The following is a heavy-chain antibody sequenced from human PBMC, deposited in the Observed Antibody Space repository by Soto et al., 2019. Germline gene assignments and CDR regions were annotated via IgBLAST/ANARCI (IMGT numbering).Heavy chain of an antibody. CDR2: ISSSSSYI. D-gene: IGHD3-10*01. V-gene: IGHV3-21*01. Sequence: EVQLVESGGGLVKPGGSLRLSCAASGFTFSSYSMNWVCQAPGKGLEWVSSISSSSSYIYYADSVKGRFTISRDNAKNSLYVQINSLRAEDTAVYYCARGPMVRGVTDYRGQGTLVTVSS. CDR3: ARGPMVRGVTDY. J-gene: IGHJ4*02. CDR1: GFTFSSYS.